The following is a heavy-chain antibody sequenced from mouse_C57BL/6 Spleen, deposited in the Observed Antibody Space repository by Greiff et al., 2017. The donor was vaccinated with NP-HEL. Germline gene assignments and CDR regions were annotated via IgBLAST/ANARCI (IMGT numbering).Heavy chain of an antibody. J-gene: IGHJ4*01. CDR1: GYTFTSYW. CDR3: TRPITTVETSFYAMDY. V-gene: IGHV1-5*01. D-gene: IGHD1-1*01. Sequence: EVQLQQSGTVLARPGASVKMSCKTSGYTFTSYWMHWVKQRPGQGLEWIGAIYPGNSDTSYNQKFKGKAKLTAVTSASTAYMELSSLTNEDSAVYYCTRPITTVETSFYAMDYWGQGTSVTVSS. CDR2: IYPGNSDT.